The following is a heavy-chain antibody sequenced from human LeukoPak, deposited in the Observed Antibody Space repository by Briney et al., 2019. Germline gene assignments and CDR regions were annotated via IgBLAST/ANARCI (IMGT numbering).Heavy chain of an antibody. CDR3: ATCARNFYCYRFDY. CDR1: GGIFGSYA. J-gene: IGHJ4*02. CDR2: ITPIFGTA. Sequence: SVKVSCKASGGIFGSYAISWVRQAPGQGLEWMGGITPIFGTANYAQKFQGRVTITADESTSTAYMELSSLRSEDTAVYYCATCARNFYCYRFDYWGQGTLVTVSS. D-gene: IGHD2-2*02. V-gene: IGHV1-69*13.